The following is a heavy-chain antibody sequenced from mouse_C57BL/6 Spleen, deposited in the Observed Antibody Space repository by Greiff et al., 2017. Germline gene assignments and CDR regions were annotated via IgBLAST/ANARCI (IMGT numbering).Heavy chain of an antibody. CDR2: LYPGRGSS. Sequence: VQLQQPGAELVKPGASVKMSCKASGYTFTSYWITWVKQRPGQGLEWIGALYPGRGSSTYNEKFKSKATLTVNTSSSTAYMQLSSLTSEDSAVYYGARDSNYGGDYWGQGTTLTVSS. CDR1: GYTFTSYW. CDR3: ARDSNYGGDY. D-gene: IGHD2-5*01. J-gene: IGHJ2*01. V-gene: IGHV1-55*01.